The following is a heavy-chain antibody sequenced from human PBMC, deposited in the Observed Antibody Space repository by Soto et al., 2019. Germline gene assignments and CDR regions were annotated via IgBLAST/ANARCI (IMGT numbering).Heavy chain of an antibody. CDR2: IFYSGST. Sequence: QVQLQESGPGLVKPSQTLSLTCTVSGGSISSGNYYWSWIRQHPGKGLEWIGYIFYSGSTYYNPSHQSRVTISVDTSKNQFSLKLSSVTAADTAVYYCARGGSGDIVVVAAIDYWGQGTLVTVSS. CDR1: GGSISSGNYY. V-gene: IGHV4-31*03. CDR3: ARGGSGDIVVVAAIDY. J-gene: IGHJ4*02. D-gene: IGHD2-15*01.